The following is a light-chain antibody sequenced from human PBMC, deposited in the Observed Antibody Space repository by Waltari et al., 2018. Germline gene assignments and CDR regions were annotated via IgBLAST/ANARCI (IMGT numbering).Light chain of an antibody. CDR3: CSYAGSSTL. CDR2: EVN. V-gene: IGLV2-23*02. J-gene: IGLJ3*02. Sequence: QSALTQPASVSGSPGQSITISCTGTSRDVGGYNLVSWYQQYPGKAPKLMIYEVNMRPSGVSNRFSGSKSGNTASLTISGLQAEDEADYYCCSYAGSSTLFGGGTKLTVL. CDR1: SRDVGGYNL.